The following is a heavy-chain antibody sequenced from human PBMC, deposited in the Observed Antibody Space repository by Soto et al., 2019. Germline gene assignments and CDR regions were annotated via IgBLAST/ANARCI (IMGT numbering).Heavy chain of an antibody. CDR3: ARRSSSWYFDY. J-gene: IGHJ4*02. V-gene: IGHV4-31*03. CDR1: GGSISSGGYY. D-gene: IGHD6-13*01. Sequence: SETLSLTCTVSGGSISSGGYYWSWIRHHPGKGLEWIGYIYYSGSTYYNPSLKSRVTISVDTSKNQFSLKLSSVTAADTAVYYCARRSSSWYFDYWGQGTLVTVSS. CDR2: IYYSGST.